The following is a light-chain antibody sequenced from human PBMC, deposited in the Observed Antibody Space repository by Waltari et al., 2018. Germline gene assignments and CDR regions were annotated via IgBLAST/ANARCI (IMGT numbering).Light chain of an antibody. CDR3: QQYINWPLT. V-gene: IGKV3-15*01. CDR1: QSVTTF. CDR2: GAS. J-gene: IGKJ5*01. Sequence: ERVMPQSPATLALSPGGRATLSCRASQSVTTFLAWYQQKPGQAPKLLIYGASSRVTGLPDRFSGSGSGTEFTLTISSLQSEDSAVYYCQQYINWPLTFGQGTRLEIK.